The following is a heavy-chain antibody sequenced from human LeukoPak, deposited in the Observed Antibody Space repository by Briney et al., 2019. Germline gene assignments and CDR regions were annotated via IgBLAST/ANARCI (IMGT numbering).Heavy chain of an antibody. CDR2: INHSGST. Sequence: SETLSLTCAVYGESFSGYYWSWIRQPPGKGLEWIGEINHSGSTNYNPSLKSRVTISVDTSKNYFSLKLSSVTAADTAVYYCAREYPKEGSYRFDPWGQGTLVTVSS. CDR3: AREYPKEGSYRFDP. V-gene: IGHV4-34*01. D-gene: IGHD6-6*01. J-gene: IGHJ5*02. CDR1: GESFSGYY.